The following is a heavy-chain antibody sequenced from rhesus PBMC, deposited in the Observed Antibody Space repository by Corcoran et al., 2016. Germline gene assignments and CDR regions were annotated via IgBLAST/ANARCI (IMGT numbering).Heavy chain of an antibody. J-gene: IGHJ6*01. D-gene: IGHD6-13*01. V-gene: IGHV4S18*01. Sequence: QVQLQESGPGLVKPSETLSLTCAVSGGSISSSNWWSWIRQHPGKGLEWIGGIYSKSASPKSNPSLKSRVTMSKDTSKNQFSLKLSFVTAADTAVYYCARLCIAAGPDYYGLDSWGQGVVVTVSS. CDR1: GGSISSSNW. CDR2: IYSKSASP. CDR3: ARLCIAAGPDYYGLDS.